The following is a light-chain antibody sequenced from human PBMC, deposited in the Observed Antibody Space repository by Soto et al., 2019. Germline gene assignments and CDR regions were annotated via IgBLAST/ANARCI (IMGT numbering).Light chain of an antibody. CDR2: DVS. J-gene: IGLJ1*01. Sequence: QSALTQPASVSGSPGQSITISCTGTSSDVDGYNYVSWNQQHPGKETKLMIYDVSNQPSGVSKSFSGSKSGNTATLTNTMLQAEDEADYYCSSYTSSSTPYVFGTGTKVTVL. CDR3: SSYTSSSTPYV. CDR1: SSDVDGYNY. V-gene: IGLV2-14*01.